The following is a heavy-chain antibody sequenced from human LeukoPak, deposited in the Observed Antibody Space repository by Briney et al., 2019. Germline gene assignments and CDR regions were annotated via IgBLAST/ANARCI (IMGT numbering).Heavy chain of an antibody. CDR1: GFTFSIYA. D-gene: IGHD6-19*01. Sequence: GGTLRLSCGASGFTFSIYAMHWVRQAPGKGREGGAVISYDGSNKFYAGSVNGPFTISSANSKNTLYLQMNSLGAEDTAVYDCAKSARLAVVYFQHWGQGTLVTVSS. V-gene: IGHV3-30-3*02. J-gene: IGHJ1*01. CDR3: AKSARLAVVYFQH. CDR2: ISYDGSNK.